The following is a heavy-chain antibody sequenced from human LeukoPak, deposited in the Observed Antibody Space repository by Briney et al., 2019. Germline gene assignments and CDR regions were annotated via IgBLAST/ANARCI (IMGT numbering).Heavy chain of an antibody. CDR2: IIPVFGTA. CDR1: GGSLSSYG. CDR3: AKQGEIRQDYYIDG. Sequence: SVKVSCKASGGSLSSYGISWVRQAPGQGLEWMGRIIPVFGTANYAQKFQDRITITADTVSNTAYMELTGLTAEDTAVYFCAKQGEIRQDYYIDGWGNGTAVTVSS. D-gene: IGHD1/OR15-1a*01. V-gene: IGHV1-69*06. J-gene: IGHJ6*03.